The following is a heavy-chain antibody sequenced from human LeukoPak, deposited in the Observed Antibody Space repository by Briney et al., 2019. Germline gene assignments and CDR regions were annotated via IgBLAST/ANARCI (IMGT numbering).Heavy chain of an antibody. D-gene: IGHD3-10*01. CDR1: GGSISSYY. Sequence: SETLSLTCSVSGGSISSYYWSWIRQPPGKGLEWIGYPYYSGSTNSNPSLKSRVTMSVDTSKNQISLKLRSVTAADTAVYYCARGGSGISNAFDIWGQGTMVTVSS. CDR3: ARGGSGISNAFDI. V-gene: IGHV4-59*01. CDR2: PYYSGST. J-gene: IGHJ3*02.